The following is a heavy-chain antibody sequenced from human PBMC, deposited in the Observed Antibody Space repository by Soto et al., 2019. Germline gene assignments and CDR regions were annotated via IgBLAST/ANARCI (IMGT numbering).Heavy chain of an antibody. J-gene: IGHJ4*02. D-gene: IGHD6-6*01. CDR1: GFTFSSYG. V-gene: IGHV3-30*18. Sequence: GGSLRLSCAASGFTFSSYGMHWVRQAPGKGLEWVAVISYDGSNKYYADSVKGRFTISRDNSKNTLYLQMNSLRAEDTAVYYCAKWYSSSYGYSDYWGQGTLVTVSS. CDR3: AKWYSSSYGYSDY. CDR2: ISYDGSNK.